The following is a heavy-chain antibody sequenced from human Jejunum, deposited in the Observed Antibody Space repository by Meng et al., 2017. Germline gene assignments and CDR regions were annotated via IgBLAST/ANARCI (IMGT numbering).Heavy chain of an antibody. J-gene: IGHJ4*02. CDR3: ARATFTYGWGHDS. CDR1: GDSMTNSY. CDR2: VYFGGTT. V-gene: IGHV4-59*01. D-gene: IGHD3-10*01. Sequence: QVQLTESGPGLVKPSENLSLTCTVSGDSMTNSYWSWIRQPPGKGLEWIGYVYFGGTTNYSPSLKSRVTISLDTSENQFSLKLNSVTAADTAVYFCARATFTYGWGHDSWGQGTLVTVSS.